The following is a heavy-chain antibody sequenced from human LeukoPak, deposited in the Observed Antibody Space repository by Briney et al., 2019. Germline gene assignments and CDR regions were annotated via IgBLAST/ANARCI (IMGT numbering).Heavy chain of an antibody. J-gene: IGHJ4*02. CDR3: ARALPVDSSSRYYFDY. D-gene: IGHD6-13*01. CDR1: GGSFSGYY. V-gene: IGHV4-34*01. Sequence: PSETLSLTCAVYGGSFSGYYWSWIRQPPGKGLEWIGEINHSGSTNYNPSLKSRVTISVDTSKNQFSLKLSSVTAADTAVYYCARALPVDSSSRYYFDYWGQGTLVTVSS. CDR2: INHSGST.